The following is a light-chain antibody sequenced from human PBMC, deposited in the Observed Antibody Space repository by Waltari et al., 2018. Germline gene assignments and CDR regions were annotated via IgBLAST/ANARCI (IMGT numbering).Light chain of an antibody. CDR1: SGDLVIGNR. CDR2: DVS. Sequence: QSALTQPASVSGSPGQASPISCTGTSGDLVIGNRVSWYQHNPGKAPKLMIYDVSSRPSVVSDRFSGSKSGNTASLTISGLQVEDEADYYCSSYTTNTRVFGGGTKLTVL. J-gene: IGLJ3*02. CDR3: SSYTTNTRV. V-gene: IGLV2-14*03.